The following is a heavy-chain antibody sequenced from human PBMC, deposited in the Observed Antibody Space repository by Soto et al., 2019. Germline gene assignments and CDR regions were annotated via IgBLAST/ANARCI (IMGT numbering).Heavy chain of an antibody. V-gene: IGHV3-23*01. Sequence: GGSLRLSCAASGFTFSSYAMSWVRQAPGKGLKWVSAISGSGGSTYYADSVKGRFTISRDNSKNTLYLQMNSLRAEDTAVYYCAKDHSDDFWSGTFWFDPWGKGTMVTFAS. J-gene: IGHJ5*02. D-gene: IGHD3-3*01. CDR3: AKDHSDDFWSGTFWFDP. CDR1: GFTFSSYA. CDR2: ISGSGGST.